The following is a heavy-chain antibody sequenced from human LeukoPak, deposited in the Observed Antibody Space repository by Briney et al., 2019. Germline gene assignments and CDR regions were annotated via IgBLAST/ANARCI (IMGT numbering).Heavy chain of an antibody. D-gene: IGHD4-17*01. J-gene: IGHJ4*02. CDR2: TLHSGST. CDR3: ARNGDYSLDS. Sequence: PSETLSLTCAAYGGSFSAYYWSWVRQPPGKGLEWIGETLHSGSTSYNPSLQSRVTMSINTSKSQFSLRLTSVTAADTAIYYCARNGDYSLDSWGQGTLVTVSS. CDR1: GGSFSAYY. V-gene: IGHV4-34*12.